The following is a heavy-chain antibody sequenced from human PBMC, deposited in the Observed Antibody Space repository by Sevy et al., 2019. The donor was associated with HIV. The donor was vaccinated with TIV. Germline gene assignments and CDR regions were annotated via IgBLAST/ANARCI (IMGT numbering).Heavy chain of an antibody. J-gene: IGHJ4*02. Sequence: ASVKVSCKASGYTFTSYGISWVRQAPGQGLEWMGWISAYIGNTYYAQKLQGRVTMTTDTSTSTACMELRSLRSDDTAVYYCARDLGGYYDSSGYYPIDYWGQGTLVTVSS. CDR3: ARDLGGYYDSSGYYPIDY. V-gene: IGHV1-18*01. D-gene: IGHD3-22*01. CDR1: GYTFTSYG. CDR2: ISAYIGNT.